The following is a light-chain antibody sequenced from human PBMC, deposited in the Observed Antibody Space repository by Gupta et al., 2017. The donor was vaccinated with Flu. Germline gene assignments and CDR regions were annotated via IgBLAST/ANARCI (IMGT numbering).Light chain of an antibody. Sequence: DSLLTHSPSFLSASVGDRVTITCRASQYISGDLAWYQQKPGRAPNLLISTSSTLRSGVPSRFSGGGSGTEFTLTISSLQPEDFASYYCQQLNSYPITFGGGTKVEIK. J-gene: IGKJ4*01. CDR2: TSS. CDR1: QYISGD. V-gene: IGKV1-9*01. CDR3: QQLNSYPIT.